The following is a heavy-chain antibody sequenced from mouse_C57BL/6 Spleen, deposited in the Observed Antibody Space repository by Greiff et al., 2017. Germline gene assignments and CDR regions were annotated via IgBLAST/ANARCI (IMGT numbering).Heavy chain of an antibody. D-gene: IGHD2-10*01. CDR2: IDPEDGET. CDR1: GFNIKDYY. CDR3: ALLWSFAY. Sequence: EVQLQQSGAELVKPGASVKLSCTASGFNIKDYYMHWVKQRTEQGLEWIGRIDPEDGETKYAPKFQVNVTLTADTSSNTAYLQISSLTAEDTAVYYCALLWSFAYWGQGTLVTVSA. J-gene: IGHJ3*01. V-gene: IGHV14-2*01.